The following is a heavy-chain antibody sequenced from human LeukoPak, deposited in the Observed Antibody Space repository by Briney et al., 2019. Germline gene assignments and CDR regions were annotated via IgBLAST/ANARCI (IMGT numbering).Heavy chain of an antibody. D-gene: IGHD2-21*02. V-gene: IGHV3-53*01. CDR3: ARYKTAGDYFDY. J-gene: IGHJ4*02. CDR2: IYSGGSR. Sequence: GGSLRLSCAASGFTVSSNYMSWDRQAPGKGLEWVSIIYSGGSRYYADSVKGRFTISRDNSKNTLYLQMNTLRAEDTAVYYCARYKTAGDYFDYWGQGTLVTVSS. CDR1: GFTVSSNY.